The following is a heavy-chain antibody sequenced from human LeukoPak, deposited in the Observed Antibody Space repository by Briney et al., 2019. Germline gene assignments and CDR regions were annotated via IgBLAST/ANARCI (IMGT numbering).Heavy chain of an antibody. J-gene: IGHJ4*02. CDR3: AILPGYSSSWYEVDY. CDR1: GFTFSNYA. V-gene: IGHV3-23*01. D-gene: IGHD6-13*01. Sequence: GGSLRLSCATSGFTFSNYAMSWVRQAPGKGLEWVSTISGSDGSTYYADSVKGRFTISRDNSKNTLYLQMNSPRAEDTALYYCAILPGYSSSWYEVDYWGQGTLVTVSS. CDR2: ISGSDGST.